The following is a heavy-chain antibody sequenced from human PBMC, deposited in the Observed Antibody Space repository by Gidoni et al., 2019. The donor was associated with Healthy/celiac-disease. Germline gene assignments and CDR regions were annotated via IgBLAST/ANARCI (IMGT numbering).Heavy chain of an antibody. CDR3: ARGGGSYAY. Sequence: QVQLQESGPGLVKPSQTLSLTCTVSGGSISRGSYYWSWIRQPAGKGLEWIGRIYTSGSTNYNPSLKSRVTISVDTSKNQFSLKLSSVTAADTAVYYCARGGGSYAYWGQGTLVTVSS. D-gene: IGHD2-15*01. CDR2: IYTSGST. V-gene: IGHV4-61*02. CDR1: GGSISRGSYY. J-gene: IGHJ4*02.